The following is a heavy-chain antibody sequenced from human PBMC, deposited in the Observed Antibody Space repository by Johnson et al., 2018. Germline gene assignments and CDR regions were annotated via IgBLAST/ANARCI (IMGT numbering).Heavy chain of an antibody. J-gene: IGHJ3*02. D-gene: IGHD3-16*01. CDR2: IYPGDSGT. Sequence: VQLVQSGAEVKKPGESLKISCKGSGYSFISYWIGWVRQMPGKGLEWMAIIYPGDSGTRYSPSFQGQVTFSADKSTSTAYLPWTSLRASDTARYYCVRHRGGGGGSDAFDIGGQGTMVTVSS. CDR1: GYSFISYW. V-gene: IGHV5-51*01. CDR3: VRHRGGGGGSDAFDI.